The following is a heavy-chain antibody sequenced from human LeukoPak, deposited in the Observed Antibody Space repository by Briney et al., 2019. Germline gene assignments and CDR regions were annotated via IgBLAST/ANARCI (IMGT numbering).Heavy chain of an antibody. CDR3: ARNSSGWFFDY. Sequence: SETQSLTCDVSGDSISSGYYWGWIRQPPGKGLEWIGSIYHSGSTTYNPSLKSRVTISADTSKNQFSPKVRSVTAADTAVYYCARNSSGWFFDYWGQGTLVTVSS. CDR1: GDSISSGYY. V-gene: IGHV4-38-2*01. CDR2: IYHSGST. J-gene: IGHJ4*02. D-gene: IGHD6-19*01.